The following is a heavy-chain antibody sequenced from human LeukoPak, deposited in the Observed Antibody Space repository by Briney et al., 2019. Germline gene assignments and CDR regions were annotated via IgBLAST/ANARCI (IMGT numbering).Heavy chain of an antibody. J-gene: IGHJ4*02. Sequence: ASVKVSCKASGGTFSSYAIGWVRQAPGQGLEWMGGIIPIFGTANYAQKFQGRVTITADKSTSTAYMELCSLRSEDTAVYYCAGVEYSSSAGPSPFDYWGQGTLVTVSS. D-gene: IGHD6-6*01. CDR1: GGTFSSYA. CDR2: IIPIFGTA. CDR3: AGVEYSSSAGPSPFDY. V-gene: IGHV1-69*06.